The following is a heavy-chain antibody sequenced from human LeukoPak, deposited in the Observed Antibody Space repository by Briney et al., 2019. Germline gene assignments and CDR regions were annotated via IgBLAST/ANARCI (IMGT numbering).Heavy chain of an antibody. CDR1: GYTFTSYG. CDR3: ARSQRGYCSSTSCRQGAFGI. CDR2: ISAYNGNT. D-gene: IGHD2-2*01. V-gene: IGHV1-18*01. Sequence: GASVKVSCKASGYTFTSYGISWVRQAPGQGLEWMGWISAYNGNTNYAQKLQGRVTMTTDTSTSTAYMELRSLRSDDTAVYYCARSQRGYCSSTSCRQGAFGIWGQGTMVTVSS. J-gene: IGHJ3*02.